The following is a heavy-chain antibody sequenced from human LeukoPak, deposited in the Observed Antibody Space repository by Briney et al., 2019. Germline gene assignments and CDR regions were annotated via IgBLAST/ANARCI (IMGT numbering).Heavy chain of an antibody. CDR1: GGTFSSYL. CDR2: IIPIIGTA. J-gene: IGHJ4*02. D-gene: IGHD1-26*01. V-gene: IGHV1-69*13. Sequence: ASVKVSCKASGGTFSSYLISWVRQAPGQGLEWMGGIIPIIGTADYIQKFQDRVTITADESTTTSYMELRSLRSDDTAVYYRARDVVGAYGTKALDDWGQGTLVTVSA. CDR3: ARDVVGAYGTKALDD.